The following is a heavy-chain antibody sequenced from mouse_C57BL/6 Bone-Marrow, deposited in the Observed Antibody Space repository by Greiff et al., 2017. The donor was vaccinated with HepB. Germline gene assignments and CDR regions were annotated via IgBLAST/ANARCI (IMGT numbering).Heavy chain of an antibody. V-gene: IGHV1-53*01. D-gene: IGHD1-1*02. CDR1: GYTFTSYW. J-gene: IGHJ1*03. Sequence: QVQLQQPGTELVKPGASVKLSCKASGYTFTSYWMHWVKQRPGQGLEWIGNINPSNGGTNYNEKFKSKATLTVDKSSSTAYMQLSSLTSEDSAVYYFARETGGYWYFDVWGTGTTVTVSS. CDR2: INPSNGGT. CDR3: ARETGGYWYFDV.